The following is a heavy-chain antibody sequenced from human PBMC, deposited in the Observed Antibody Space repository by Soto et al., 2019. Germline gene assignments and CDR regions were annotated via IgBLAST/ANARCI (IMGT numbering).Heavy chain of an antibody. CDR3: SVYAMSGYYYLYV. CDR2: IYYSGST. D-gene: IGHD2-8*01. Sequence: QLQLQESGPGLVKPSETLSLTCTVSGGSISSSSYYWGWIRQPPGTGLEWIGSIYYSGSTYYNPSLKSRVTISVDTSKNQFSLKLSSVTAADTAVYYCSVYAMSGYYYLYVWGKGTTVTVSS. J-gene: IGHJ6*03. V-gene: IGHV4-39*01. CDR1: GGSISSSSYY.